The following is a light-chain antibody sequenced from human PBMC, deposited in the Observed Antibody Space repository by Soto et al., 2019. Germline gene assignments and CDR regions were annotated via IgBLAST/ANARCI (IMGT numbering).Light chain of an antibody. Sequence: DIVLTQSPGILSLSPGERATLSCRASQSVSSTYLAWYQHKPGQAPRLLIYAASSRATGIPDRFSGSGSGTDFTLTIRRLEPEDFAVYYCQQSGSSPFTFGPGTRVDI. V-gene: IGKV3-20*01. J-gene: IGKJ3*01. CDR3: QQSGSSPFT. CDR1: QSVSSTY. CDR2: AAS.